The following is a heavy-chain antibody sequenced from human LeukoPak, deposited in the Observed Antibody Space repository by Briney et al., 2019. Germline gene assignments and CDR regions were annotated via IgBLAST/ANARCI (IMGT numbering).Heavy chain of an antibody. D-gene: IGHD3-3*02. CDR3: ARRGGRSVIGY. CDR2: IYYTGTT. Sequence: SETLSLTCEVYGGSFSGFYWSWIRQSPGKGLEWIGEIYYTGTTNYNPSLKSRVTISIDKSKKQMSLKLSSVTAADMAVYYCARRGGRSVIGYWGQGTLVTVSS. V-gene: IGHV4-34*01. CDR1: GGSFSGFY. J-gene: IGHJ4*02.